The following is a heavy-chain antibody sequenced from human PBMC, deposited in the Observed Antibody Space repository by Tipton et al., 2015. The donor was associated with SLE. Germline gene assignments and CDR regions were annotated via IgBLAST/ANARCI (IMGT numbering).Heavy chain of an antibody. CDR3: AREGPNWYYYQYMDV. V-gene: IGHV3-7*03. Sequence: SLRLSCEASGFSFRDYWMSWVRQAPGKGLEWVANIKQDGSERYYADSVQGRFTISRDNAKNSLYLQMNSLRAEDTAVYYCAREGPNWYYYQYMDVWGKGTTVTVSS. CDR2: IKQDGSER. J-gene: IGHJ6*03. D-gene: IGHD7-27*01. CDR1: GFSFRDYW.